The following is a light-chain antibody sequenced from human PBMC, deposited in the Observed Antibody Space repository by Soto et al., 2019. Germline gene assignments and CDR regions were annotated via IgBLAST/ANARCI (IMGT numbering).Light chain of an antibody. Sequence: EILMTQSPATLSVSPGDRATLSCRASQSVSNNLAWYQQRPGQAPRLLIYGASTRATAIPARFSGSGSGTEFTLSISSLQSEDFAVYYCQQYGSSPRTFGQGTKVDIK. CDR3: QQYGSSPRT. J-gene: IGKJ1*01. CDR1: QSVSNN. V-gene: IGKV3-15*01. CDR2: GAS.